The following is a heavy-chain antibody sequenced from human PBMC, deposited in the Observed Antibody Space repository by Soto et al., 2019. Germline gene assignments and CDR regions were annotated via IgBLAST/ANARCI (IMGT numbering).Heavy chain of an antibody. Sequence: QVQLVQSGAEVKKPGASVKVSCKASGYTFTSYDINWVRQATGQGLEWMGWMNPNSGNTDYAQKFQGRVTMTRNPSIITAYMELSSLRSEDTAVYYCARRGYSSSWYYFYYYGMDVWGQGTTVTVSS. CDR1: GYTFTSYD. CDR2: MNPNSGNT. D-gene: IGHD6-13*01. CDR3: ARRGYSSSWYYFYYYGMDV. V-gene: IGHV1-8*01. J-gene: IGHJ6*02.